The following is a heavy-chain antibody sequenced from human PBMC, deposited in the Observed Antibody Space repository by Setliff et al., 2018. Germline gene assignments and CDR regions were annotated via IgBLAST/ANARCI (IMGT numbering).Heavy chain of an antibody. CDR3: ARMSGFQYIDV. Sequence: PSETLSLTCNVSGASVSSHYWDWIRRPTGKGLEWIGRVFVDGSTNYNPSLKSRVTMSVDTSKNQFSLSLTSVTAEDTAVYYCARMSGFQYIDVWDKGTTVTVSS. V-gene: IGHV4-4*07. CDR1: GASVSSHY. CDR2: VFVDGST. D-gene: IGHD3-3*01. J-gene: IGHJ6*03.